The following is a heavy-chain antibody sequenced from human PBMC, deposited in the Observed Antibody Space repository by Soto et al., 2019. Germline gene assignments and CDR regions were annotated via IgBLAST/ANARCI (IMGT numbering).Heavy chain of an antibody. Sequence: GASVKVSCKASGYTFTSYGISWVRQAPGQGLEWMGWISAYNGNTNYAQKLQGRVTITTDTSTSTAYMELRSLRSDDTAVYYCAREVATIGSYYMDVWGKGTTVTVSS. J-gene: IGHJ6*03. V-gene: IGHV1-18*01. CDR2: ISAYNGNT. D-gene: IGHD5-12*01. CDR3: AREVATIGSYYMDV. CDR1: GYTFTSYG.